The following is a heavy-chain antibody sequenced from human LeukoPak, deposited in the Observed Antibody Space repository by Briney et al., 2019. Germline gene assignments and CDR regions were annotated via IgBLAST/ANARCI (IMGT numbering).Heavy chain of an antibody. CDR2: IYYSGST. V-gene: IGHV4-39*01. J-gene: IGHJ5*02. CDR3: ARQGYCSSTSCSHWFDP. CDR1: GGSISGYY. Sequence: SETLSLTCTVSGGSISGYYWSWIRQPPGKGLEWIGSIYYSGSTYYNPSLKSRVTISVDTSKNQFSLKLSSVTAADTAVYYCARQGYCSSTSCSHWFDPWGQGTLVTVSS. D-gene: IGHD2-2*01.